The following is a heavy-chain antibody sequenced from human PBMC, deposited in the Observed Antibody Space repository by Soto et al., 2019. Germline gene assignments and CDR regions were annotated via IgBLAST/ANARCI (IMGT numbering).Heavy chain of an antibody. J-gene: IGHJ4*02. D-gene: IGHD6-13*01. Sequence: ASVKVSCKASGYTFTSYDINWVRQATGQGLEWMGWMNPNSGNTGYAQKFQGRVTMTRNTSISTAYMELSSLRSEGTAVYYCARGSIAAAGTGVYWGQGTLVTVSS. CDR2: MNPNSGNT. V-gene: IGHV1-8*01. CDR3: ARGSIAAAGTGVY. CDR1: GYTFTSYD.